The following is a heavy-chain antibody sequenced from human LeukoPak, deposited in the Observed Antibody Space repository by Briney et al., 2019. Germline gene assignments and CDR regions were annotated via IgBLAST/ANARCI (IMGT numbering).Heavy chain of an antibody. CDR3: ARDLREYYDFWSGYSKARYYYMDV. V-gene: IGHV1-69*13. Sequence: ASVKVSCKASGGTFSSYAISWVRQAPGQGLEWMGGIIPIFGTANYAQKFQGRVTITADESTSTAYMELSSLRSEDTAVYYCARDLREYYDFWSGYSKARYYYMDVWGKGATVTVSS. D-gene: IGHD3-3*01. CDR2: IIPIFGTA. J-gene: IGHJ6*03. CDR1: GGTFSSYA.